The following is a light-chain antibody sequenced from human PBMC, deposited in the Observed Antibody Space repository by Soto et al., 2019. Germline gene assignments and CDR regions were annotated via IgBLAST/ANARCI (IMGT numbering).Light chain of an antibody. CDR1: LSVSSY. CDR2: DAS. V-gene: IGKV3-11*01. J-gene: IGKJ2*01. CDR3: QHRSNWPPYT. Sequence: EIVLTQSPATLSLSRGERATLSCRASLSVSSYLAWYQQKPGQAPRLLIYDASNRATGIPARFSGSGTGTDLPLTIISLEPEDVAVYYCQHRSNWPPYTFGQGTKLEIK.